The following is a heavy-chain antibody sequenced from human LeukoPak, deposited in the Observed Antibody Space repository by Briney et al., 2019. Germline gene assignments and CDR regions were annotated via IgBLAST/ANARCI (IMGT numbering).Heavy chain of an antibody. CDR1: GGTFSSYA. J-gene: IGHJ4*02. Sequence: SVKVSCKASGGTFSSYAISWVRQAPGQGLEWMGGIIPIFGTANYAQKFQGRVTITADESTSTAYMELSGLRSEDTAVYYCARSDYGDYYDYFDYWGQGTLVTVSS. D-gene: IGHD4-17*01. V-gene: IGHV1-69*13. CDR3: ARSDYGDYYDYFDY. CDR2: IIPIFGTA.